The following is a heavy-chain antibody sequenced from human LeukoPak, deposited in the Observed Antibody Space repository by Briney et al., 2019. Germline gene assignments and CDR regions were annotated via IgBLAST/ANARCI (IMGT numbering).Heavy chain of an antibody. CDR3: ARHPPKSFFDY. J-gene: IGHJ4*02. CDR1: GGSISRYY. CDR2: IFHRGST. V-gene: IGHV4-59*08. Sequence: SETLSLTCTVSGGSISRYYWRWIRHPPEKGLEWIGYIFHRGSTNYNTSLISRVALSVDTSKNQFSVQLSSVTAADTAVYYCARHPPKSFFDYWGQGTLVTVSS. D-gene: IGHD1-26*01.